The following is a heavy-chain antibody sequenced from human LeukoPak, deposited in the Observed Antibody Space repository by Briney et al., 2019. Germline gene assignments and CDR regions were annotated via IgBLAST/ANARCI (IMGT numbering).Heavy chain of an antibody. V-gene: IGHV1-2*02. CDR3: ARAYDILTKDY. Sequence: ASVKVSCKASGYTFTGYYMHWVRQAPGQGLEWMGWIDPNTGGTNYAQKFQGRVTMTRDTSISTAYMELSRLRSDDTAVYYCARAYDILTKDYWGQGTLVTVSS. J-gene: IGHJ4*02. CDR1: GYTFTGYY. D-gene: IGHD3-9*01. CDR2: IDPNTGGT.